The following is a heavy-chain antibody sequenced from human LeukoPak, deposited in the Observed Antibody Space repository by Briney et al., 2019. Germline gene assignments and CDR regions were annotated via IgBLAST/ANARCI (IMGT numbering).Heavy chain of an antibody. J-gene: IGHJ6*03. CDR3: ARAFWGAAAFYYYYYYYMDV. CDR1: GFTFDDYG. D-gene: IGHD6-13*01. CDR2: INWNGGST. V-gene: IGHV3-20*04. Sequence: GGSLRLSCAASGFTFDDYGMSWVRQAPGKGLEWVSGINWNGGSTGYADSVKGRFTISRDNAKNSLYLQMNSLRAEDTAVYYCARAFWGAAAFYYYYYYYMDVWGKGTTVTISS.